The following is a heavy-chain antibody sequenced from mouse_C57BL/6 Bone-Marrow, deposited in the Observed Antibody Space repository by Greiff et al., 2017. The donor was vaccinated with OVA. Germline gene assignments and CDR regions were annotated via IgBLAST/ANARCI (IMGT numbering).Heavy chain of an antibody. J-gene: IGHJ1*03. Sequence: VHVKQSGPVLVKPGASVKMSCKASGYTFTDYYMNWVKQSHGKSLEWIGVINPYNGGTSYNQKFKGKATLTVDKSSSTAYMELNSLTSEDSAVYYCARGGYDYDWYFDVWGTGTTVTVSS. D-gene: IGHD2-4*01. CDR3: ARGGYDYDWYFDV. V-gene: IGHV1-19*01. CDR2: INPYNGGT. CDR1: GYTFTDYY.